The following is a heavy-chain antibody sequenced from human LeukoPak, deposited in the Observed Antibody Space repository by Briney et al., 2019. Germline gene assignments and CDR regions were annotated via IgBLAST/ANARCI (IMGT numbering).Heavy chain of an antibody. V-gene: IGHV1-69*13. Sequence: SVKVSCKASGGTFSSYAISWVRQAPGEGLEWMGGIIPIFGTANYAQKFQGRVTITADESTSTAYMELSSLRSEDTAVYYCARGMPYGGNLFDYWGQGTLVTVSS. D-gene: IGHD4-23*01. CDR3: ARGMPYGGNLFDY. CDR2: IIPIFGTA. CDR1: GGTFSSYA. J-gene: IGHJ4*02.